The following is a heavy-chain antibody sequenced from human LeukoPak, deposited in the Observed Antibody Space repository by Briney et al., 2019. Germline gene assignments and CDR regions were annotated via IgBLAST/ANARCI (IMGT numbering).Heavy chain of an antibody. V-gene: IGHV1-69*02. CDR2: IIPILGIA. CDR1: GGTFSSYT. J-gene: IGHJ3*02. Sequence: GASVKVSCKASGGTFSSYTISWVRQAPGQGLEWMGRIIPILGIANYAQKFQGRVTITADESTSTAYMELSSLRSEDTAVYYCARGGSGWYWGLDIWGQGTMVTVSS. CDR3: ARGGSGWYWGLDI. D-gene: IGHD6-19*01.